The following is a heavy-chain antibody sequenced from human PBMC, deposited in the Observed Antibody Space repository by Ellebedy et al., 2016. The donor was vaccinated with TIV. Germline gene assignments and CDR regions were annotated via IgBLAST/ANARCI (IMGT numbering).Heavy chain of an antibody. J-gene: IGHJ6*02. CDR1: GGLVNNYY. V-gene: IGHV4-59*02. CDR2: IYYSGPT. CDR3: ARDRGYKNGWVGMGMDV. Sequence: MPSETLSLTCTVSGGLVNNYYWSWVRQSPRKGLEWLGYIYYSGPTTYHPSPNSRVSMSVGMSKNQVSLQLTSVTTADTAIYYCARDRGYKNGWVGMGMDVWGQGIPVAVSS. D-gene: IGHD5-12*01.